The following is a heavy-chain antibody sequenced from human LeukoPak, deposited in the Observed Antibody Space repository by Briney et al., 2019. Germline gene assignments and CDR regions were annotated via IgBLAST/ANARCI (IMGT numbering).Heavy chain of an antibody. CDR1: GFTFDDYA. CDR3: AKDISCGYDFDY. Sequence: PGGSLRLSCSASGFTFDDYAMHGVRQAPGKGLEWVSLISGDGGSTYYADSVKGRFTISRDNSKNSLYLQMNSLRTEDTALYYCAKDISCGYDFDYWGQGTLVTVSS. J-gene: IGHJ4*02. D-gene: IGHD5-12*01. CDR2: ISGDGGST. V-gene: IGHV3-43*02.